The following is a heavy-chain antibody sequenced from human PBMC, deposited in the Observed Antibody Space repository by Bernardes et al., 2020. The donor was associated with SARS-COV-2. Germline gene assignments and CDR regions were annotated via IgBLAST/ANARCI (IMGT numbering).Heavy chain of an antibody. V-gene: IGHV3-23*01. Sequence: GGSLRVCCAASGFTFSSYAMSWVRQAPGKGLEWVSAISGSGGSTYYADSVKGRFTISRDNSKNTLYLQMNSLRAEDTAVYYCAKPPEYDFWSGYYRDYWGQGTLVTVSS. CDR1: GFTFSSYA. CDR2: ISGSGGST. CDR3: AKPPEYDFWSGYYRDY. D-gene: IGHD3-3*01. J-gene: IGHJ4*02.